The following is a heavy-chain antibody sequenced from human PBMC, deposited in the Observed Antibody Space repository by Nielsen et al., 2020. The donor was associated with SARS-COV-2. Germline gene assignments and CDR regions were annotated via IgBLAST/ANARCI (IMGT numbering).Heavy chain of an antibody. CDR2: INWDGGST. Sequence: GGSLRLSCAASGFTFDDYGMSWVRQAPGKGLEWVSGINWDGGSTGYADSVKGRFTISRDNAKNSLYLQMNSLRAEDTAVYYCARGVLGVYAGFDPWGQGTLVTVSS. D-gene: IGHD2-8*02. V-gene: IGHV3-20*04. J-gene: IGHJ5*02. CDR3: ARGVLGVYAGFDP. CDR1: GFTFDDYG.